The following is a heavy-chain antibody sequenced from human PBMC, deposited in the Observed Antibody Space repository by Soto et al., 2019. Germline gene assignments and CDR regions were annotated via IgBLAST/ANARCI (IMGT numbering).Heavy chain of an antibody. CDR2: ISTSGVSI. V-gene: IGHV3-11*01. CDR3: ASERPYEILTGYSKLYMDS. CDR1: GFSFSDHY. D-gene: IGHD3-9*01. Sequence: GGSLRLSCAASGFSFSDHYMNWIRQRPGKGLEWVAYISTSGVSIYYTDSVKGRFTISRDNAQKSLFLQMNSLRAEDTAVYYCASERPYEILTGYSKLYMDSWGQGTLVTVSS. J-gene: IGHJ4*02.